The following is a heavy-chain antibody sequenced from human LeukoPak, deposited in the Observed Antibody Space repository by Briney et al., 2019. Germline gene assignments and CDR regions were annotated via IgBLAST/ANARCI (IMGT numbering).Heavy chain of an antibody. CDR1: GGSISSYY. CDR3: ARDRREYYDSSGYYWVNDY. J-gene: IGHJ4*02. Sequence: SETLSLTCTVSGGSISSYYWSWIRQPAGKGLEWIGRIYTSGSTNYNPSLKSRVTMSVDTSKDQFSLKLSSVTAADTAVYYCARDRREYYDSSGYYWVNDYWGQGTLVTVSS. CDR2: IYTSGST. V-gene: IGHV4-4*07. D-gene: IGHD3-22*01.